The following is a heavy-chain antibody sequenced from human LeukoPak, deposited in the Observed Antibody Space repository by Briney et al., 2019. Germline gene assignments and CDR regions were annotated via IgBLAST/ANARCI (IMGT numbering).Heavy chain of an antibody. CDR2: ISGSGGST. V-gene: IGHV3-23*01. D-gene: IGHD7-27*01. J-gene: IGHJ3*02. CDR1: GFTFSSYA. Sequence: PGGSLRLSCAASGFTFSSYAMSWVRQAPGKGLEWVSGISGSGGSTYYADPVKGRFTISGDNSKNTLYLQMNSLTAEDTAVYYCAKGLGNWGHSDAFDIWGQGTMVTVSS. CDR3: AKGLGNWGHSDAFDI.